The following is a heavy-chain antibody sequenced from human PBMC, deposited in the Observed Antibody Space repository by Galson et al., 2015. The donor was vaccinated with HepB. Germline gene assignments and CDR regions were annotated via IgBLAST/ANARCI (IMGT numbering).Heavy chain of an antibody. CDR2: VYYSGST. CDR1: GGSISSYY. D-gene: IGHD2-8*01. CDR3: ARQKGTKIPFDY. V-gene: IGHV4-59*08. J-gene: IGHJ4*02. Sequence: ETLSLTCTVSGGSISSYYWNWIRQPPGKGLEWIGYVYYSGSTNYNPSLKSRVTISVDTSKNQFSLNLNSVTAADTAVYYCARQKGTKIPFDYWGQGALVTVSS.